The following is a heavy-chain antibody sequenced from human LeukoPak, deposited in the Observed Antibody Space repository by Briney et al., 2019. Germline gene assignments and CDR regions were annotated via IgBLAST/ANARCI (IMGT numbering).Heavy chain of an antibody. CDR3: ARRGYDPWDLDY. J-gene: IGHJ4*02. D-gene: IGHD5-12*01. V-gene: IGHV3-48*03. CDR2: ISTSGRTK. CDR1: GFTFSSYE. Sequence: GGSLRLSCAASGFTFSSYEMNWVRQAPGKGLEWVSYISTSGRTKYYADSVKGRFTISRDNAKNSVYLQMNSLRAEDTAVYYCARRGYDPWDLDYWGQGTLVTVSS.